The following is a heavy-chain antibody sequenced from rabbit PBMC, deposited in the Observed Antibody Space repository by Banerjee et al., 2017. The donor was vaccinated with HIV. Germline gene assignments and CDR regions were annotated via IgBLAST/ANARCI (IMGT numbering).Heavy chain of an antibody. CDR3: ARDRGITGYAYATYYFNL. D-gene: IGHD6-1*01. J-gene: IGHJ4*01. Sequence: QSLEESGGDLVKPEASLTLTCTASGFSFSGSYYICWVRQAPGKGLEWVACIYVGGSRSTYYANWAKGRFTISKTSSTTVTLQMTSLTAADAATYFCARDRGITGYAYATYYFNLWGPGTLVTVS. CDR1: GFSFSGSYY. V-gene: IGHV1S40*01. CDR2: IYVGGSRST.